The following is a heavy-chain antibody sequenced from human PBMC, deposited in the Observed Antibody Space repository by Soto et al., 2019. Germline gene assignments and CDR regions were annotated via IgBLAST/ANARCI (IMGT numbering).Heavy chain of an antibody. D-gene: IGHD3-16*01. CDR2: ISSSASTI. V-gene: IGHV3-11*01. J-gene: IGHJ4*02. CDR1: GFTFSDYY. Sequence: GGSLRLSCAASGFTFSDYYMSWIRQAPGKGLEWVSYISSSASTIYYADSVKGRFTISRDNSRNTVYLQMNSLRADDTAVYYCAKDRLAGGFDYWGQGALVTVSS. CDR3: AKDRLAGGFDY.